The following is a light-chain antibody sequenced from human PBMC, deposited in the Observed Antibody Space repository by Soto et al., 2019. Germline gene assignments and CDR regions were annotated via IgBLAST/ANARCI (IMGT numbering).Light chain of an antibody. CDR3: SSYTSTSTVV. CDR2: EVI. Sequence: QLVLTQPASVSGSPGQSITISCSGTSSDVGGYNFVSWYQQHPGKAPKLMIYEVIERPSGVSNRFSGSRSGNTASLTISGLQAEDEADYFCSSYTSTSTVVFGGGTKLTVL. J-gene: IGLJ2*01. CDR1: SSDVGGYNF. V-gene: IGLV2-14*01.